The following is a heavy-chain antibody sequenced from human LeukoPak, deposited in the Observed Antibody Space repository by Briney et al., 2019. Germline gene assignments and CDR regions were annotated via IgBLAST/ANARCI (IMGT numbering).Heavy chain of an antibody. J-gene: IGHJ2*01. D-gene: IGHD2-15*01. CDR3: ARVNDCSGGSCYDLSSYFQH. V-gene: IGHV1-2*02. CDR2: INPNSGGT. Sequence: GASVKVSCKASGYTFTGYYMHWVRQAPGQGLEWMGWINPNSGGTNYAQKFQGRVTMTRDTSISTAYMELSRLRSDDTAVYYCARVNDCSGGSCYDLSSYFQHWGRGTLVTVSS. CDR1: GYTFTGYY.